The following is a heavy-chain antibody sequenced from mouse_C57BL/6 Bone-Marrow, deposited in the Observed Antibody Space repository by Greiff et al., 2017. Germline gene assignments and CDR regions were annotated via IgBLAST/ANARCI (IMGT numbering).Heavy chain of an antibody. J-gene: IGHJ3*01. V-gene: IGHV1-81*01. D-gene: IGHD2-3*01. CDR1: GYTFTSYG. CDR3: AIPLYDGYPAWFAY. CDR2: IYPRSGNT. Sequence: VQLQQSGAELARPGASVKLSCKASGYTFTSYGISWVKQRTGQGLEWIGEIYPRSGNTYYNEKFKGQATLTADKSSRTAYMELRSLTSEDSAVYFCAIPLYDGYPAWFAYWGQGTLVTVSA.